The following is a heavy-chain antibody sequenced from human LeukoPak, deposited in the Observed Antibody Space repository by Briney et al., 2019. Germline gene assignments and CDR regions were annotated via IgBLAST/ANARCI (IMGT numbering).Heavy chain of an antibody. J-gene: IGHJ5*02. CDR1: GYTFTSYD. Sequence: SVKVSCKASGYTFTSYDINWVRQAPGQGLEWMGGIIPIFGTANYAQKFQGRVTITADESTSTAYMELSSLRSEDTAVYYCAVPYSSPASFAFDPWGQGTLVTVSS. CDR2: IIPIFGTA. D-gene: IGHD6-19*01. CDR3: AVPYSSPASFAFDP. V-gene: IGHV1-69*13.